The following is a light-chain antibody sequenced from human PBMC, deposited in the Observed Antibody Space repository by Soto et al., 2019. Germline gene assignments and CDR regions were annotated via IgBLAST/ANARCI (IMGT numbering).Light chain of an antibody. J-gene: IGLJ1*01. CDR1: SSDVGGYTY. CDR2: EVS. Sequence: QSALTQPASVSGSPGQSITISCTGTSSDVGGYTYVSWYQQHPGKAPKLMIYEVSHRPSGISDRFSGSKSGSTASLTISGLQAEDEADYYCCSYSTSTTRYLFGTGTKVT. V-gene: IGLV2-14*01. CDR3: CSYSTSTTRYL.